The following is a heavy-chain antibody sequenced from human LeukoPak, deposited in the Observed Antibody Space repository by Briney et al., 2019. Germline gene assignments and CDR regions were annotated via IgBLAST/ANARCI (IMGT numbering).Heavy chain of an antibody. D-gene: IGHD2-15*01. J-gene: IGHJ4*02. CDR2: ISGSGGST. V-gene: IGHV3-23*01. CDR1: RFTFSSYA. Sequence: GGSLRLSCAASRFTFSSYAMSWVRQAPGKGLEWVSAISGSGGSTYYADSVKGRFTISRDNSKNTLYLQMNSLRAEDTAVYYCAKAPIVVVVAATYYFDYWGQGTLVTVSS. CDR3: AKAPIVVVVAATYYFDY.